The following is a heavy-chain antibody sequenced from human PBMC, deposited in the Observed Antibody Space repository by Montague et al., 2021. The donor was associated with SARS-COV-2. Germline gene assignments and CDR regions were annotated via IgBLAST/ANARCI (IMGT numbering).Heavy chain of an antibody. Sequence: SETLSLTCTVSAGSISSNYFNWIRQPPGKGLEWIGYIYHGGSTDTNYNPSLKSRVTISVDTSKSQFTLSLISVTAADTAVYYCARDTRITMLVVVNRYGMDVWGQGTTVTVSS. CDR1: AGSISSNY. CDR2: IYHGGST. V-gene: IGHV4-59*12. D-gene: IGHD3-22*01. CDR3: ARDTRITMLVVVNRYGMDV. J-gene: IGHJ6*02.